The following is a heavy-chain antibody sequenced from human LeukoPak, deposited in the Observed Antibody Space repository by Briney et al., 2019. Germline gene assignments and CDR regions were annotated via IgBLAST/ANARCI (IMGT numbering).Heavy chain of an antibody. D-gene: IGHD6-19*01. CDR1: GGSISSYY. CDR2: IYYSGST. V-gene: IGHV4-59*01. Sequence: KTSETLSLTCTVSGGSISSYYWSWIRQPPGKGLEWIGYIYYSGSTNYNPSLKSQVTISVDTSKNQFSLKLSSVTAADTAVYYCARAYSSGWALDYWGQGTLVTVSS. J-gene: IGHJ4*02. CDR3: ARAYSSGWALDY.